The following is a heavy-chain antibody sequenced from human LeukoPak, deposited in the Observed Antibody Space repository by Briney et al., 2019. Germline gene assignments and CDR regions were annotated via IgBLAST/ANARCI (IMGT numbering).Heavy chain of an antibody. CDR1: GDSINDYY. CDR3: ARRKAKTPNYFDY. J-gene: IGHJ4*02. CDR2: IYYSGNT. Sequence: PSETLSLTCTVSGDSINDYYWTWIRQPPGKRLEWMGYIYYSGNTNYNPSLKSRVTISLDTSKNQFSLKLTSVTAADTAMYYCARRKAKTPNYFDYWGQGALVTVSS. V-gene: IGHV4-59*08.